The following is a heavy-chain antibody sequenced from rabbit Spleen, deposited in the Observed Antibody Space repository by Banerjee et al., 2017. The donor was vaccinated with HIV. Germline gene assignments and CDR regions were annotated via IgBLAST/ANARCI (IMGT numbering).Heavy chain of an antibody. CDR3: ARDLVTAIGWNFVL. CDR1: GVSLNDKDV. J-gene: IGHJ6*01. Sequence: QSLEESGGDLVKPEGSLTLTCKASGVSLNDKDVMCWVRQAPGKGLEWITCINIVTGKSVYASWAKGRFTIARTSSTTVTLQMTGLTAADTATYFCARDLVTAIGWNFVLWGQGTLVTVS. CDR2: INIVTGKS. V-gene: IGHV1S40*01. D-gene: IGHD7-1*01.